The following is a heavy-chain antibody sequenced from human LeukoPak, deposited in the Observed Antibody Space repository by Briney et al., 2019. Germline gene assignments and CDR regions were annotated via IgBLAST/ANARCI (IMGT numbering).Heavy chain of an antibody. D-gene: IGHD4-17*01. V-gene: IGHV3-11*01. CDR3: ARGSVGSTGDDY. Sequence: GGSLRLSCAASGFTFSDYYMSWIRQAPGKGLEWLAYISNSGDTRKYADSVTGRFTISRDNAKNSVFLQMNSLRAEDSGVYYCARGSVGSTGDDYWGQGTLVTVSS. CDR2: ISNSGDTR. CDR1: GFTFSDYY. J-gene: IGHJ4*02.